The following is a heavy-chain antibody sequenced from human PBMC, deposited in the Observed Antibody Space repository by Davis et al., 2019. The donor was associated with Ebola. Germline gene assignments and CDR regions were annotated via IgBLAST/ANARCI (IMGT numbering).Heavy chain of an antibody. CDR1: GGSISSSSYY. Sequence: SETLSLTCTVSGGSISSSSYYWGWIRQPPGKGLEWIGEIYHSGSTNYTPSLKSRVTISVDKSKNQFSLKPSSVTAADTAVYYSARDPSIARSSRYNWFDPWGQGTLVTVSS. J-gene: IGHJ5*02. CDR2: IYHSGST. V-gene: IGHV4-39*07. D-gene: IGHD6-6*01. CDR3: ARDPSIARSSRYNWFDP.